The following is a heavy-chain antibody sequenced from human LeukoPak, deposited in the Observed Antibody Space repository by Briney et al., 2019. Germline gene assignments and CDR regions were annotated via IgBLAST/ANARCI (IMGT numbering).Heavy chain of an antibody. D-gene: IGHD4/OR15-4a*01. J-gene: IGHJ4*02. CDR2: IDWDDEK. CDR3: ARTLYGGTSGYFDF. CDR1: GFSLTSRGVC. Sequence: SGPALVKPTQTLTLTCTFSGFSLTSRGVCLSWIRQPPGKALEWLARIDWDDEKYYSSSLKTRLTISKDTSKNQVVLTVSDMDPLDTATYFCARTLYGGTSGYFDFWGQGTLVTVSS. V-gene: IGHV2-70*11.